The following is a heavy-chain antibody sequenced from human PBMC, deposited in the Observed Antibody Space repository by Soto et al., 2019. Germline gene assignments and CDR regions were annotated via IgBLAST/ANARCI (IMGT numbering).Heavy chain of an antibody. J-gene: IGHJ4*02. CDR1: GDSITSISNY. CDR2: IYYDGST. Sequence: SSETLSLTCTVSGDSITSISNYWVWIRQPPGMGLEWIANIYYDGSTFYNPSLKSRVAMSIDTSKNQFSLKLSSVTAADTAVYYCARAPPESTYYFDYWGQGTLVTVSS. V-gene: IGHV4-39*07. CDR3: ARAPPESTYYFDY.